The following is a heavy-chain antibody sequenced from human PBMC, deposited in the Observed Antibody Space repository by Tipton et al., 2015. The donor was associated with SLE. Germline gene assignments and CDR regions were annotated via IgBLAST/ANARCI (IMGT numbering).Heavy chain of an antibody. D-gene: IGHD5-18*01. J-gene: IGHJ4*02. V-gene: IGHV4-34*01. CDR3: ARENTAMVY. CDR1: GGSFSGYY. CDR2: INHSGST. Sequence: TLSLTCAVYGGSFSGYYWSWIRQPPGKGLEWIGEINHSGSTNYNPSLKSRVTISVDTSKNQFSLKLSSVTAADTAVYHCARENTAMVYWGQGTLVTVSS.